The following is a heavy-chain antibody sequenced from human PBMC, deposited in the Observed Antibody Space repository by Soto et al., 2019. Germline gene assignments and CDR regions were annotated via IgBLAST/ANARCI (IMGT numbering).Heavy chain of an antibody. CDR1: GSSFSNFY. CDR2: IYTSGAT. V-gene: IGHV4-4*07. CDR3: ARGGIQLSYAFDY. J-gene: IGHJ4*02. D-gene: IGHD1-1*01. Sequence: SETLSLTCSVSGSSFSNFYWSWIRQSAGKGLEWIGRIYTSGATSYNPSLKSRVTMSVDTSQTQMSLSVRSVTAADTAVYFCARGGIQLSYAFDYWGPGILVTVPS.